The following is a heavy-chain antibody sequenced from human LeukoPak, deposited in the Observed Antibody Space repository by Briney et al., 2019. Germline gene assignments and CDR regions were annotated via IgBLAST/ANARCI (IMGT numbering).Heavy chain of an antibody. J-gene: IGHJ4*02. CDR3: ARDRCSSTSCYVTY. CDR1: GFTFSSYE. CDR2: ISSSSSYI. V-gene: IGHV3-21*01. Sequence: GGSLRLSCAASGFTFSSYEMNWVRQAPGKGLEWVSSISSSSSYIYYADSVKGRFTISRDNAKNSLYLQMNSLRAEDTAVYYCARDRCSSTSCYVTYWGQGTLVTVSS. D-gene: IGHD2-2*01.